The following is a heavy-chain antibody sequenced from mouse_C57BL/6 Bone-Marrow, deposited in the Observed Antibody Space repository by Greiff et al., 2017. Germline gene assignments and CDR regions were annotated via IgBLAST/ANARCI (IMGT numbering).Heavy chain of an antibody. CDR1: GFTFSSYA. Sequence: EVKLVESGEGLVKPGGSLKLSCAASGFTFSSYAMSWVRQTPEKRLEWVAYISSGGDYIYYAATVKGRFTIARDNARNTLYLKMSSMKSEDTAMYYCTRGAAWFAYWGQGTLVTVSA. CDR3: TRGAAWFAY. V-gene: IGHV5-9-1*02. CDR2: ISSGGDYI. J-gene: IGHJ3*01.